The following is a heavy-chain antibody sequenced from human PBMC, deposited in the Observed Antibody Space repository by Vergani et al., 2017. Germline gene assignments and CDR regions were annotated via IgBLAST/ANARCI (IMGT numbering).Heavy chain of an antibody. CDR3: ARQTYYSGYDSNYYGMDV. CDR1: GGSISSSSYY. CDR2: IYYSGST. V-gene: IGHV4-39*01. J-gene: IGHJ6*02. Sequence: QLQLQESGPGLVKPSETLSLTCTVSGGSISSSSYYWGWIRQPPGKGLEWIGSIYYSGSTYYNPSLKSRVTISVDTSKNQFSLKLSSVTAADTAVDYCARQTYYSGYDSNYYGMDVWGQGTTVTVSS. D-gene: IGHD5-12*01.